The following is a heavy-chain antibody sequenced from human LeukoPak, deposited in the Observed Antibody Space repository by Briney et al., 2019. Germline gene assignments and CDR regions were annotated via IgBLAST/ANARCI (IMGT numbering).Heavy chain of an antibody. Sequence: SETLSLTCTVSGGSISSSSYYWCWIRQPPGKGLEWIGNFFYRGTTYYNPSLKSRVTISVDTSKNQFSLKLSSVTAADTAVYYCARGPDIVVVPAARGWFDYWGQGTLVTVSS. V-gene: IGHV4-39*07. J-gene: IGHJ4*02. CDR1: GGSISSSSYY. D-gene: IGHD2-2*01. CDR3: ARGPDIVVVPAARGWFDY. CDR2: FFYRGTT.